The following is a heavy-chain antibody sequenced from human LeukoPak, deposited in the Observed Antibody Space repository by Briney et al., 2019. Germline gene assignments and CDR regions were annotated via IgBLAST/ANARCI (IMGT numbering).Heavy chain of an antibody. D-gene: IGHD4-17*01. CDR1: GYTFTGYY. CDR3: ARAGDYGDRNYPFYYYYYYMDV. V-gene: IGHV1-8*03. Sequence: ASVKVSCKASGYTFTGYYMHWVRQAPGQGLEWMGWMNPNSGNTGYAQKFQGRVTITRNTSISTAYMELSSLRSEDTAVYYCARAGDYGDRNYPFYYYYYYMDVWGKGTTVTVSS. CDR2: MNPNSGNT. J-gene: IGHJ6*03.